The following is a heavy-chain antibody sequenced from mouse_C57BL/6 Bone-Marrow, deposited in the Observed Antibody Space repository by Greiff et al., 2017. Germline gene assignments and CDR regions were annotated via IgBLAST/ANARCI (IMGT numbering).Heavy chain of an antibody. D-gene: IGHD4-1*01. J-gene: IGHJ1*03. V-gene: IGHV2-3*01. Sequence: VKLVESGPGLVAPSQSLSITCTVSGFSLTSYGVSWVRQPPGKGLEWLGVIWGGGSTNYHSALISRLSISKDNSKSQVFLKLNGLQTDDTATYDGAKKETGSWYFDVWGTGTTVTVSS. CDR2: IWGGGST. CDR1: GFSLTSYG. CDR3: AKKETGSWYFDV.